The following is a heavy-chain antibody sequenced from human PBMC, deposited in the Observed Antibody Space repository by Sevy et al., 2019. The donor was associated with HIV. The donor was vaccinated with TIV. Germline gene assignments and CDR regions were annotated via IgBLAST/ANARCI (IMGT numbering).Heavy chain of an antibody. J-gene: IGHJ3*02. D-gene: IGHD3-22*01. Sequence: GGSLRLSCAASGFTFSSYAMSWVRQAPGKGLEWVSAISGSGGSTYYADSVKGRFTISRDNSKNTLYLQMNSLRAEDTAVYYCAKDRPYYDRRGYYEGGAFDIWGQGTMVTVSS. CDR1: GFTFSSYA. V-gene: IGHV3-23*01. CDR3: AKDRPYYDRRGYYEGGAFDI. CDR2: ISGSGGST.